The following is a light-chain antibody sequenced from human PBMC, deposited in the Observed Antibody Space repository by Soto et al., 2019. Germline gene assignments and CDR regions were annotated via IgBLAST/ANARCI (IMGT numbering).Light chain of an antibody. V-gene: IGKV3-20*01. J-gene: IGKJ4*01. CDR3: QQYGSSPLT. Sequence: EIVLTQSPGTLSLSPGERATLSCRASQSIRSSSLAWYQQKPGQAPRLLIYRASIRATGIPDRFTGSGSGTDFTLTISRLEPEDFAVYYCQQYGSSPLTFGGGTKVDIK. CDR1: QSIRSSS. CDR2: RAS.